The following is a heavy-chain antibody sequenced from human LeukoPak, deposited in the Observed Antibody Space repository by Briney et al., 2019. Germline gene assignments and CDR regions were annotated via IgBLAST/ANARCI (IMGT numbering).Heavy chain of an antibody. CDR1: GASFSGYY. V-gene: IGHV4-34*01. J-gene: IGHJ6*04. D-gene: IGHD2-2*01. Sequence: SETLSLTRAVYGASFSGYYWSRIRQPPGKGLEWIGEINHSGSTNYNPSLKSRVTISVDTSKNQFSLKLSSVTAADTAVYYCARGGGYCSSTSCFYYYYYGMDVWGKGTTVTVSS. CDR3: ARGGGYCSSTSCFYYYYYGMDV. CDR2: INHSGST.